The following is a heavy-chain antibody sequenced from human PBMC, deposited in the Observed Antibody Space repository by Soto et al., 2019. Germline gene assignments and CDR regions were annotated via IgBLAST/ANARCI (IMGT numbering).Heavy chain of an antibody. J-gene: IGHJ4*02. CDR1: GFTFSTYA. D-gene: IGHD6-19*01. CDR3: AKPATETVPGKVATDY. V-gene: IGHV3-23*01. CDR2: ISGSGDNT. Sequence: EVQLLESGGGLVQRGGSLRLSCEGSGFTFSTYAMSWVRQAPGKGLEWVSGISGSGDNTYYADSVKGRFTISRDNSKNTLYRQMSTLRAEDTALYYCAKPATETVPGKVATDYWGQGTLVTVSS.